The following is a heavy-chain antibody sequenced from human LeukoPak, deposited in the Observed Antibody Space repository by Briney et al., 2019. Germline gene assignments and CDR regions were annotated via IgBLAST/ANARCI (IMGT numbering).Heavy chain of an antibody. J-gene: IGHJ5*02. CDR1: GGSFSGYY. CDR3: AREWGA. V-gene: IGHV4-59*01. CDR2: IYYSRST. D-gene: IGHD3-10*01. Sequence: SETLSLTCAVYGGSFSGYYWSWIRKPPGKGLEWIGYIYYSRSTNYNPSLKSRVTISVDTSKNQFSLKLSSVTAADTAVYYCAREWGAWGQGTLVTVSS.